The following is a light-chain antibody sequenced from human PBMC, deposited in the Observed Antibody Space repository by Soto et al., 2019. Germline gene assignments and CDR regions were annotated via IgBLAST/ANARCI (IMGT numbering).Light chain of an antibody. Sequence: DIQMTQSPSSLSASVGDRVTITCRASQNINYFLSWFQHKPGQAPKLLIYAASSWQSGVPSRFSGSGSGTDFTLTISSLQPEDFATYYCQQAHGTFGQGTRLDIK. J-gene: IGKJ5*01. CDR2: AAS. CDR1: QNINYF. V-gene: IGKV1-39*01. CDR3: QQAHGT.